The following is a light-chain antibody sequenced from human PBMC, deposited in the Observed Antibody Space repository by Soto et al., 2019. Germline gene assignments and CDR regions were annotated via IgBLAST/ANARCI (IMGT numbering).Light chain of an antibody. CDR1: QSVTNNY. V-gene: IGKV3-20*01. J-gene: IGKJ1*01. CDR3: QQTAHSPLT. Sequence: EIVLTQSPGTLSLSPGERATLSCRASQSVTNNYVAWYQQKPGQAPRLLIHDASSRATGIPDRFSGGRSGTDFTLTISRLEPEDFAVYFCQQTAHSPLTFGQGTRVDIK. CDR2: DAS.